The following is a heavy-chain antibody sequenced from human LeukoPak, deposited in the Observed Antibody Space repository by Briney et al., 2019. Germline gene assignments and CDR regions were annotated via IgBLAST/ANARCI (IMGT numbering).Heavy chain of an antibody. J-gene: IGHJ4*02. V-gene: IGHV5-51*01. D-gene: IGHD1/OR15-1a*01. Sequence: GESLKISCKGSGYSVTSYWIGWVRQMPGKGLEWMGIIYPGDSDTRYSPSFQGQVTISADKSISTAYLQWSSLKASDTATYYCARLPFWNTQPFDYWGQGTLVTVSS. CDR1: GYSVTSYW. CDR3: ARLPFWNTQPFDY. CDR2: IYPGDSDT.